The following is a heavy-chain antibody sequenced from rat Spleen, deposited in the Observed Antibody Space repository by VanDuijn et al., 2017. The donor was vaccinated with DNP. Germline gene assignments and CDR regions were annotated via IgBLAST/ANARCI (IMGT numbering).Heavy chain of an antibody. CDR2: IRFDGSTT. Sequence: EVQLVESGGGVVQSGRSLKVSCAASGFTFSDFFMAWVRQAPTKGLEWVASIRFDGSTTFYRDSVKGRFSVSRDNAKSSLYLQMDSLRSEDTATYYCTTEIAKFYWGQGVMVTVSS. V-gene: IGHV5-20*01. J-gene: IGHJ2*01. D-gene: IGHD1-3*01. CDR1: GFTFSDFF. CDR3: TTEIAKFY.